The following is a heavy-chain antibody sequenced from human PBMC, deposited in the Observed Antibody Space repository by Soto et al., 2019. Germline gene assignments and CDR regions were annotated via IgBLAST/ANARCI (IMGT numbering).Heavy chain of an antibody. CDR2: ISGSGGST. J-gene: IGHJ5*02. V-gene: IGHV3-23*01. D-gene: IGHD2-21*02. Sequence: PGGSLRLSCAASGFTFSGYAMSWVRQAPGKGLEWVSAISGSGGSTYYADSVKGRFTISRDNSKNTLYLQMNSLRAEDTAVYYCAKDRARGAIVVVTATTYNWFDPWGQGTLVTGSS. CDR1: GFTFSGYA. CDR3: AKDRARGAIVVVTATTYNWFDP.